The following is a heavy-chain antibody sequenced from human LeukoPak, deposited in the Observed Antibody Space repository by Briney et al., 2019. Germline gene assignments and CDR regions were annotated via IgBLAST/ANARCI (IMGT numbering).Heavy chain of an antibody. V-gene: IGHV3-66*02. Sequence: GGSLRLSCAASGFTFSSYSMNWVRQAPGKRLEWVSVIYSGGSTYYADSVKGRFTISRDNSKNTLYLQVNSLRAEDTAVYYCARAISSGWSFDYWGQGTLVTVSS. D-gene: IGHD6-19*01. CDR1: GFTFSSYS. CDR3: ARAISSGWSFDY. J-gene: IGHJ4*02. CDR2: IYSGGST.